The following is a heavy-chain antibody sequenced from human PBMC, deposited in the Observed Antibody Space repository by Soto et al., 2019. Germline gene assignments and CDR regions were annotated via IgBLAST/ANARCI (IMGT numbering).Heavy chain of an antibody. CDR1: GGSISSGDYY. D-gene: IGHD3-9*01. V-gene: IGHV4-31*03. J-gene: IGHJ4*02. CDR2: PYYGGST. Sequence: LSLTCTVSGGSISSGDYYGNWIRQHPGKGLEWIGYPYYGGSTFYSPSLKSRLIISLDTSKNQFSLKLSSVTAADTAVYYCARGYYDILTGYIDYWGQGTLVTVSS. CDR3: ARGYYDILTGYIDY.